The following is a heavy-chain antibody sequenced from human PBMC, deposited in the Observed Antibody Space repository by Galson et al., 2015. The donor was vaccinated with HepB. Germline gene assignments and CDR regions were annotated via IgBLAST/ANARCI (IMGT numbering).Heavy chain of an antibody. CDR2: MKSDGSTT. CDR1: GFTFINYW. D-gene: IGHD2-21*01. CDR3: VRGASDSAVIFDY. Sequence: SLRLSCAASGFTFINYWMRWVRQVPGKGLVWVSSMKSDGSTTRYAVSVRGRFTISRDNAKNTLYLQMNSLRVEDTAVYYCVRGASDSAVIFDYWGQGTLVSVSS. J-gene: IGHJ4*02. V-gene: IGHV3-74*01.